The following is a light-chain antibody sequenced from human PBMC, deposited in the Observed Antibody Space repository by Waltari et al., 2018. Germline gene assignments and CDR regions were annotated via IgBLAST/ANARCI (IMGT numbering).Light chain of an antibody. Sequence: DIVLTQSPDSLAVSLGARATINCRPSQTVLYIPNDRNYLAWYQQKPGQPPKLLLSWASTRESGVPDRFSGSGSGTDFTLTIGSLQAEDVALYYCQQYYSSPLTFGGGTKVEIK. CDR2: WAS. CDR3: QQYYSSPLT. V-gene: IGKV4-1*01. J-gene: IGKJ4*01. CDR1: QTVLYIPNDRNY.